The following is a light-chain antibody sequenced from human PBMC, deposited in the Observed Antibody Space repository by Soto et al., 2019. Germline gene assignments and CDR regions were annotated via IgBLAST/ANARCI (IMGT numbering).Light chain of an antibody. CDR1: SSDVGAYNY. Sequence: QSVLTKPHSASGSPGQSVTISCTGTSSDVGAYNYVSWYQQHPGRAPKLMIYEVRKRPSGVPDRFSGSKSGNTAFLTVSGLQAEDEADYYCLSYADTAYVFGIWTNVTVL. V-gene: IGLV2-8*01. CDR2: EVR. CDR3: LSYADTAYV. J-gene: IGLJ1*01.